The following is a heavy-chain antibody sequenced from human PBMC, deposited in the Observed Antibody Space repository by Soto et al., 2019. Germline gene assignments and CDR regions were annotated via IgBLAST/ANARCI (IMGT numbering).Heavy chain of an antibody. Sequence: EVQLVESGGGLVQPGRSLRLSCAASGFTFDDYAMHWVRQAPGMGLALVSGISWNSGSIGYADSVKGRFTISRDNAKNSRYLQMNSLRAEDAALYYCAKDMYYGDYVAWFVYWCQGTLVTVCS. D-gene: IGHD4-17*01. CDR2: ISWNSGSI. CDR1: GFTFDDYA. V-gene: IGHV3-9*01. CDR3: AKDMYYGDYVAWFVY. J-gene: IGHJ4*02.